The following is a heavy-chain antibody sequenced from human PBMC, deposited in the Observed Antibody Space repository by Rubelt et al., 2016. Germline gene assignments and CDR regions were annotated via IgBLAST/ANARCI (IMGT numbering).Heavy chain of an antibody. J-gene: IGHJ5*02. CDR3: ARVSGDAETWFDP. D-gene: IGHD2-21*02. CDR2: IYRAGDK. V-gene: IGHV3-66*01. Sequence: PRGESGGGLVQTGGSLRISCKDTGFSVSSEYISWVRQAPGKGLEWVSIIYRAGDKYYAESVKGRFIISRDNSENTVYLQMNSLRGEETAVYYCARVSGDAETWFDPWGQGTPVTVSS. CDR1: GFSVSSEY.